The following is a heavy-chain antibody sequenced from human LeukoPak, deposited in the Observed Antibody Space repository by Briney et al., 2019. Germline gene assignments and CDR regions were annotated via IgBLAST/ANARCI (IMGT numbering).Heavy chain of an antibody. CDR2: IYYSGST. Sequence: PSETLSLTCTVSGGSISSYYWSWIRQPPGKGLEWIGYIYYSGSTNYNPSLKSRVTISVDTSKNQFSLQLNSVTPEDTAVYYCARDRGGYYGSGSYYMECWFDPWGQGTLVTVSS. CDR1: GGSISSYY. V-gene: IGHV4-59*12. CDR3: ARDRGGYYGSGSYYMECWFDP. J-gene: IGHJ5*02. D-gene: IGHD3-10*01.